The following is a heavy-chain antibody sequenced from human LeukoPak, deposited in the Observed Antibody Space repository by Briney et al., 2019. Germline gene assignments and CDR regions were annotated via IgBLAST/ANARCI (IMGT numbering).Heavy chain of an antibody. CDR3: ARVDYSSCWYGFVY. Sequence: GGSLRLSCAASGFTFSSYSMNWVRQAPGKGLEWVSSISSSSSYIYSADSVKGRFTISRDNAKNSLYLQMNSLRAEDTAVYYCARVDYSSCWYGFVYWGQATLV. D-gene: IGHD6-19*01. J-gene: IGHJ4*02. CDR2: ISSSSSYI. CDR1: GFTFSSYS. V-gene: IGHV3-21*01.